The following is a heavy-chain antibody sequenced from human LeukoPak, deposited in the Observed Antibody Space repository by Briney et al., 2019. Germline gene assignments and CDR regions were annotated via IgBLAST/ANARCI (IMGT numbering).Heavy chain of an antibody. CDR1: GFTFAEYA. J-gene: IGHJ4*02. CDR3: ARAWDLGAYYSGY. CDR2: IRSKIYGGTT. D-gene: IGHD3-3*01. V-gene: IGHV3-49*04. Sequence: GWALRLSCTASGFTFAEYAMSWVRPAPGKGVERGGFIRSKIYGGTTEYAASVKGRFTISRDDSKSIAYLQMSSLETEDTAVYYCARAWDLGAYYSGYWGQGTLVTVSS.